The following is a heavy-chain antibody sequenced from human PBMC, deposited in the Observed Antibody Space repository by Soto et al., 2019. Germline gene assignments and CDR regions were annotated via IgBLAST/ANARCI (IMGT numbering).Heavy chain of an antibody. CDR3: ARGPYSGSYYNFDY. CDR2: INSDGSSA. Sequence: GGSLRLSCAAYGFSFSSNWMHWVRQAPGKGLVWVSRINSDGSSAAYADYVKGRFTISRDNSKNTLYLQMNSLRAEDTVVYYCARGPYSGSYYNFDYWGQGTLVTVSS. D-gene: IGHD1-26*01. V-gene: IGHV3-74*01. J-gene: IGHJ4*02. CDR1: GFSFSSNW.